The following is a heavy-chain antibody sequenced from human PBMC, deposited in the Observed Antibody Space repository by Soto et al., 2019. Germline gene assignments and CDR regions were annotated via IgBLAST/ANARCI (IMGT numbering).Heavy chain of an antibody. V-gene: IGHV3-33*01. CDR1: GFTFSSYG. J-gene: IGHJ4*02. D-gene: IGHD2-15*01. Sequence: SLRLSCAASGFTFSSYGMHWVRQAPGKGLEWVAVIWYDGSNKYYADSVKGRFTISRDNSKNTLYLQMNSLRAEDTAVYYCARDGALGYCSGGSCYSSLFGYWGQGTLVIVSS. CDR2: IWYDGSNK. CDR3: ARDGALGYCSGGSCYSSLFGY.